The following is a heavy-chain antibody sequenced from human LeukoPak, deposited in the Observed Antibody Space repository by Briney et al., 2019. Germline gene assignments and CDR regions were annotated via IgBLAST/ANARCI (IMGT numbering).Heavy chain of an antibody. V-gene: IGHV4-59*08. CDR3: ARQTGTVTTPFDY. Sequence: SETLSLTCTVSGGSISSYYWSWIRQPPGKGLEWIGYFYYSGSTSYNPSLKSRVTISVDTSKNQFSLKLTSVTAADTAVYYCARQTGTVTTPFDYWGQGTLVTLSS. D-gene: IGHD4-17*01. CDR2: FYYSGST. CDR1: GGSISSYY. J-gene: IGHJ4*02.